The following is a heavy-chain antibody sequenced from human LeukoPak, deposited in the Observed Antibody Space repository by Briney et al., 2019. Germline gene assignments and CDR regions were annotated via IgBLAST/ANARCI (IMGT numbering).Heavy chain of an antibody. Sequence: PGGSLRLSCAASGFTLSIHDMHWVRQAPGKGLECVAVISNDGRNKFYGDSVRGRFTISRDNSKNMLYLEMSSLRAEDTAVYYCAKDLAGRSSGYLDDAFDIWGQGTMVTVSS. CDR2: ISNDGRNK. D-gene: IGHD3-22*01. J-gene: IGHJ3*02. CDR3: AKDLAGRSSGYLDDAFDI. V-gene: IGHV3-30*18. CDR1: GFTLSIHD.